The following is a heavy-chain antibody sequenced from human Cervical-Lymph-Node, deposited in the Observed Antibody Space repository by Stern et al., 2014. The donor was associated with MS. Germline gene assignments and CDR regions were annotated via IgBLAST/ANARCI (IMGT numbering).Heavy chain of an antibody. Sequence: VQLVQSGAEVKKPGASVNVSCKASGYTFTTYFVHWVRQAPGQGPEWMGIINTSDGDTSYIRSFQGRVTMTRDTSANTVYLRLSNLKSEDTAVYYCARQRTTGHMDFDYWGQGTLVTVSS. CDR2: INTSDGDT. J-gene: IGHJ4*02. CDR3: ARQRTTGHMDFDY. V-gene: IGHV1-46*01. D-gene: IGHD1-1*01. CDR1: GYTFTTYF.